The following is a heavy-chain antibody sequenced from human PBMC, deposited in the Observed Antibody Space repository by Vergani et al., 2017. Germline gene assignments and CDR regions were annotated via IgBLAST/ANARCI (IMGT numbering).Heavy chain of an antibody. CDR3: AATISYYYYYMDV. V-gene: IGHV4-31*03. D-gene: IGHD5-12*01. CDR2: IYYSGST. J-gene: IGHJ6*03. Sequence: QVQLQESGPGLVKPSQTLSLTCTVSGRSISSGGYYWSWIRQHPGKGLEWIGYIYYSGSTYYNPSLKSRVTISVDTSKNQFSLKLSSVTAADTAVYYCAATISYYYYYMDVWGKGTTVTVSS. CDR1: GRSISSGGYY.